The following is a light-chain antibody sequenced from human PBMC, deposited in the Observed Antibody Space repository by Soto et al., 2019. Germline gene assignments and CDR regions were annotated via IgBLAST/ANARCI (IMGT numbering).Light chain of an antibody. J-gene: IGLJ1*01. CDR1: SSDIGGYYY. V-gene: IGLV2-14*03. CDR3: TSYSSSDIFYV. CDR2: HVT. Sequence: QSALAQPPSVSLSPGQSITISCTGTSSDIGGYYYVSWYQHHPGKAPILLIYHVTNRPSRVSNRFSGSKSGNTASLTIAGLQDDDEADYYCTSYSSSDIFYVFGTGTKVTVL.